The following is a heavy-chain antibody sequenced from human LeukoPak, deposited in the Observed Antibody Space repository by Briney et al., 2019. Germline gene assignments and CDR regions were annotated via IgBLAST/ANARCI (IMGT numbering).Heavy chain of an antibody. CDR2: INHSGST. J-gene: IGHJ6*02. CDR3: ASGYAQSTYYYYYGMDV. V-gene: IGHV4-34*01. Sequence: SETLSLTCAVYGGSFRGYYWSWIRQPPGKGLEWIREINHSGSTNYNPSLKSRVTISVDTSKNQFSLKLSSVTAADTAVYYCASGYAQSTYYYYYGMDVWGQGTTVTVSS. CDR1: GGSFRGYY. D-gene: IGHD2-2*01.